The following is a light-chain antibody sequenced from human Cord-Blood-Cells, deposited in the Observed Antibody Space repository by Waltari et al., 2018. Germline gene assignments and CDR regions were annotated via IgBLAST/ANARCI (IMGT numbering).Light chain of an antibody. CDR2: EGS. V-gene: IGLV2-23*01. CDR1: SRDVGSYNL. Sequence: QSALTQPASVSGSPGQSITISCTGTSRDVGSYNLVPWYQQHPGKAPKLMSYEGSKRPSGVSNRFSGSKSGNTASLTISGLQAEDEADYYCCSYAGSNVVFGGGTKLTVL. CDR3: CSYAGSNVV. J-gene: IGLJ2*01.